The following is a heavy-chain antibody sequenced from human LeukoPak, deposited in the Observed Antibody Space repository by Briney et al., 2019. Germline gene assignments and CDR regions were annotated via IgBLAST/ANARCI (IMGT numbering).Heavy chain of an antibody. CDR1: GGSFGGYY. Sequence: SETLSLTCAVYGGSFGGYYWSWIRQPPGKGLEWIGEINHSGSTNYNPSLKSRVTISVDTSKNQFSLKLSSVTAADTAVYYCARGLPRTEWTMVRGPKAIDYWGQGTLVTVSS. D-gene: IGHD3-10*01. CDR3: ARGLPRTEWTMVRGPKAIDY. J-gene: IGHJ4*02. V-gene: IGHV4-34*01. CDR2: INHSGST.